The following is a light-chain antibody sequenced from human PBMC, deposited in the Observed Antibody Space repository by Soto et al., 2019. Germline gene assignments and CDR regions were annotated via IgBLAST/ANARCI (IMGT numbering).Light chain of an antibody. CDR2: AAS. V-gene: IGKV3-20*01. J-gene: IGKJ2*01. CDR1: QYMTRTY. Sequence: EIVLTQSPGTLSLSPGERATLSCRASQYMTRTYIAWYQQKPGQAPRLLIYAASNRATGIPDKFSGRGSGTDYSLTITRLEPEDSAVYYCHQYDKAPQTFGQGTKVEIK. CDR3: HQYDKAPQT.